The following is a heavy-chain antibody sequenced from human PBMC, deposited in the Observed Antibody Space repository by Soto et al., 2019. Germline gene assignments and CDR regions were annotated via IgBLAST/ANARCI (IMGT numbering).Heavy chain of an antibody. D-gene: IGHD1-7*01. Sequence: GGSLRLSCAASGFTFSSYAMHWVRQAPGKGLEWVAVISYDGSNKYYADSVKGRFTISRDNSKNTLYLQMNSLRAEDTAVYYCARGNWNYRGSHWG. CDR2: ISYDGSNK. CDR3: ARGNWNYRGSH. CDR1: GFTFSSYA. V-gene: IGHV3-30-3*01. J-gene: IGHJ1*01.